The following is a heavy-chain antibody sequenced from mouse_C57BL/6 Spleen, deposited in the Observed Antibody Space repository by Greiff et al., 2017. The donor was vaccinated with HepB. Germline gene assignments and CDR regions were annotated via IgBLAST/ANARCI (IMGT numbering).Heavy chain of an antibody. CDR3: ARYYYPMDY. CDR2: INPNNGGT. V-gene: IGHV1-26*01. CDR1: GYTFTDYY. Sequence: EVQLQQSGPELVKPGASVKISCKASGYTFTDYYMNWVKQSHGKSLEWIGDINPNNGGTSYNQKFKGKATLTVDKSSSTAYMELRSLTSEDSAVYYCARYYYPMDYWGQGTSVTVSS. J-gene: IGHJ4*01.